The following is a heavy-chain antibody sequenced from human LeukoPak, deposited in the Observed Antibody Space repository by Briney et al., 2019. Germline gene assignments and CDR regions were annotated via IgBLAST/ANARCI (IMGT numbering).Heavy chain of an antibody. D-gene: IGHD5-12*01. CDR1: GGSISSGDYY. CDR3: AREGGHGAFDI. J-gene: IGHJ3*02. V-gene: IGHV4-30-4*02. Sequence: PSETLSLTCTVSGGSISSGDYYWSWIRQPPGKGLEWIGYIYYSGSTYYNPSLKSRVTISVDTSKNQFFLKMSSLTAADTAMYYCAREGGHGAFDIWGQGTMVTVSS. CDR2: IYYSGST.